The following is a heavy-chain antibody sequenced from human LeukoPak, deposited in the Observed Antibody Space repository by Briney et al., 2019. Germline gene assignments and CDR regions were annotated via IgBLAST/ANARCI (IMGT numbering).Heavy chain of an antibody. CDR1: GFPFSGYW. D-gene: IGHD3-10*01. CDR2: INEDGSEE. V-gene: IGHV3-7*01. J-gene: IGHJ3*01. Sequence: PGGSLRLSCAVSGFPFSGYWMSWVRQAPGNGLEWVATINEDGSEEYYVDSVKGRFTIFRDNAKNSLYFQMSSLRGEDTALYYCAGGFDGRRAFDLWGQGTKVTVSS. CDR3: AGGFDGRRAFDL.